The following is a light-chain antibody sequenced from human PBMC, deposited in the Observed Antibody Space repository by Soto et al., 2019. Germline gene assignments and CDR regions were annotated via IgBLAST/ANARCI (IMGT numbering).Light chain of an antibody. Sequence: QSALTQPPSVSGSPGQSVTISCTGTSSDVGSYNRVSWYQQPPGTAPKLMIYEVSNRPSGVPDRFSGSKSGNTASLTISGLQAEDEADYYCSSDTSSRVFGGGTKLTVL. CDR3: SSDTSSRV. CDR2: EVS. CDR1: SSDVGSYNR. J-gene: IGLJ2*01. V-gene: IGLV2-18*02.